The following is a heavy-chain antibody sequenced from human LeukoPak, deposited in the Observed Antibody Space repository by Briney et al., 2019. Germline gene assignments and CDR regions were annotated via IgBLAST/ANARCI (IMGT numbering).Heavy chain of an antibody. V-gene: IGHV1-2*02. CDR1: GYTFTGYY. J-gene: IGHJ4*02. CDR2: INPNSGGT. CDR3: ARDESAVVATIHHFDY. D-gene: IGHD5-12*01. Sequence: ASVKVSCKASGYTFTGYYMHWVRQAPGQGLEWMGWINPNSGGTNYAQKFQGRVTMTRDTSIRTAYMELSRLRSDDTAVYYCARDESAVVATIHHFDYWGQGTLVTVSS.